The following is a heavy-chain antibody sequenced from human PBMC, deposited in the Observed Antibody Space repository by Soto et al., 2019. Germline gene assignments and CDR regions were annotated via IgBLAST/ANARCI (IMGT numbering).Heavy chain of an antibody. CDR2: FDLEERKY. V-gene: IGHV1-24*01. J-gene: IGHJ4*02. D-gene: IGHD4-17*01. CDR3: ATQKADYSFDY. Sequence: QVQLVQSGAQVKRPGASVMVSCKVYESSLIDTPIHWVRQIPGKGLEWMGGFDLEERKYIYAQKIQGRVTMTDESSTVTAFMDLGSLGSEDTAVYYGATQKADYSFDYWGQGTLVTVSS. CDR1: ESSLIDTP.